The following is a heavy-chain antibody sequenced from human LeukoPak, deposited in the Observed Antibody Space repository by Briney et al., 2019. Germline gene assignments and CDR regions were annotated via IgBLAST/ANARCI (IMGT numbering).Heavy chain of an antibody. CDR3: AKDPRSSSWSYYFDY. Sequence: GGSLRLSCSASGFTFSTYAMTWVRQAPGKGLEGVSSITGSGGSTYYADSVKGRFTISRDNSKNTLYLRMNSLRDDDTAVYYCAKDPRSSSWSYYFDYWGQGTLVTVSS. V-gene: IGHV3-23*01. CDR2: ITGSGGST. J-gene: IGHJ4*02. CDR1: GFTFSTYA. D-gene: IGHD6-13*01.